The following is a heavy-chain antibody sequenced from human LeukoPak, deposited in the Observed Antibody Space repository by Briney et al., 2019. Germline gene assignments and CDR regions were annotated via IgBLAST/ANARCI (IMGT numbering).Heavy chain of an antibody. V-gene: IGHV3-23*01. CDR2: TTDSGSRT. CDR1: GFTFSSYA. CDR3: AKGGAMADKYYQE. Sequence: GGSLRLSCAASGFTFSSYAMRWVRQAPGKGLEWVSSTTDSGSRTYYADSVKGRFTISRDNSKNMLYLQMNSLRAEDTAVYYCAKGGAMADKYYQEWGQGTLVTVSS. D-gene: IGHD6-19*01. J-gene: IGHJ1*01.